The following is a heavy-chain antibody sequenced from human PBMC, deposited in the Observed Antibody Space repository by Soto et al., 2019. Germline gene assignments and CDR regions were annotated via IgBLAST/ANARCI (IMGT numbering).Heavy chain of an antibody. CDR2: IKSWTDGGRV. J-gene: IGHJ4*02. CDR3: TTWRREKSCTSVSCYGDGAY. Sequence: EVPLVESGGALVKPGESLTLSCAASGFTFNSAWMTWVRQAPGKGLEWVGRIKSWTDGGRVDTAAPVKRRFTISRDDSKNTFDLQMNSPKSQDTAVYYCTTWRREKSCTSVSCYGDGAYWGQGTLVTVSS. CDR1: GFTFNSAW. V-gene: IGHV3-15*02. D-gene: IGHD2-2*01.